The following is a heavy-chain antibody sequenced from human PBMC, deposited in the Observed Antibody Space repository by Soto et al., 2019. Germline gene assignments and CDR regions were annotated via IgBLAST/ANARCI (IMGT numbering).Heavy chain of an antibody. D-gene: IGHD6-13*01. Sequence: SETLSLTCAVYGGSFSGYYWSWIRQPPGKGLEWIGEINHSGSTNYNPSLKSRVTISVDTSKNQFSLKLSSVTAADTAVYYCARVGSSSRRFLRYWGQGTLVTVSS. CDR1: GGSFSGYY. J-gene: IGHJ4*02. V-gene: IGHV4-34*01. CDR3: ARVGSSSRRFLRY. CDR2: INHSGST.